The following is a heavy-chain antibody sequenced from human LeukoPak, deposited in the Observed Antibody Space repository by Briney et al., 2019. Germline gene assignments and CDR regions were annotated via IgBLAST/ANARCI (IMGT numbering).Heavy chain of an antibody. Sequence: GGSLRLSCAASGFTFSSYGMHWVRQAPGKGLEWVSAISGSGGSTYYADSVKGRFTISRDNSKNTLYLQVNSLRAEDTAVYYCAKDGGEYYDILTGYYPRLYYMDVWGKGTTVTISS. CDR2: ISGSGGST. CDR1: GFTFSSYG. CDR3: AKDGGEYYDILTGYYPRLYYMDV. D-gene: IGHD3-9*01. V-gene: IGHV3-23*01. J-gene: IGHJ6*03.